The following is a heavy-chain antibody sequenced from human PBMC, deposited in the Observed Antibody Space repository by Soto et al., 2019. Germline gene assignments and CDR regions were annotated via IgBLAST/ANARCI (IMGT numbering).Heavy chain of an antibody. CDR3: ARTLTAAGTENWFDP. J-gene: IGHJ5*02. Sequence: ATHSLTCTVSGGYISGYGWSWIRQPAGKGLEWIGRIYTLGSTNYNPSLKSRVIMSVDTSKNQFPLKLSSVTAADTAVYYCARTLTAAGTENWFDPWGQGTLVTGSS. CDR1: GGYISGYG. CDR2: IYTLGST. V-gene: IGHV4-4*07. D-gene: IGHD6-13*01.